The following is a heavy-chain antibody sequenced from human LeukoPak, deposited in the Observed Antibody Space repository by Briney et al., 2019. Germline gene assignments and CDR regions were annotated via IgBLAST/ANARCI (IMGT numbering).Heavy chain of an antibody. CDR2: ISTYSGNT. D-gene: IGHD1-26*01. CDR1: GYTFTGYY. Sequence: ASVKVSCKASGYTFTGYYMHWVRQAPGQGLEWMGWISTYSGNTNYAHNLQDKLTMTTDTSTSTAYMELRNLKSDDTAVYFCARSGGYYSYMDVWGKGTTVTVSS. V-gene: IGHV1-18*04. CDR3: ARSGGYYSYMDV. J-gene: IGHJ6*03.